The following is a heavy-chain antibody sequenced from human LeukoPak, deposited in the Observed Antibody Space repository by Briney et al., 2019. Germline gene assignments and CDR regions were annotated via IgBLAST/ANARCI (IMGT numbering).Heavy chain of an antibody. V-gene: IGHV4-34*01. Sequence: SETLSLTCAVYGGSFSGYYWSWLRQPPGKGLEWIGEINHSGSTNYNPSLKSRVTISVDTSKNQFSLKLSSVTAADTAVYYCAREACSSTSCPRDFDYWGQGTLVTVSS. CDR1: GGSFSGYY. J-gene: IGHJ4*02. D-gene: IGHD2-2*01. CDR2: INHSGST. CDR3: AREACSSTSCPRDFDY.